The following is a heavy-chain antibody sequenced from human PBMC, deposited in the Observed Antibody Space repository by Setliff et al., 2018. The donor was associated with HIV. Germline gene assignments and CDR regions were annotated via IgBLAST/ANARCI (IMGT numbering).Heavy chain of an antibody. Sequence: SETLSLTCAVYGGSFNDYYWTWIRQPPGKGLEWIGEIDHSGNIKYRASLKSRVTISKDTSKNQISLKLRSVTAADAAVYYCARGLNYYGSGSYLPLGYWGQGTLVT. D-gene: IGHD3-10*01. CDR1: GGSFNDYY. V-gene: IGHV4-34*01. CDR2: IDHSGNI. J-gene: IGHJ4*02. CDR3: ARGLNYYGSGSYLPLGY.